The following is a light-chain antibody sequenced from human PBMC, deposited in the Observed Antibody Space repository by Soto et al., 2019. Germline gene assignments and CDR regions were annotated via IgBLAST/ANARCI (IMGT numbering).Light chain of an antibody. J-gene: IGLJ1*01. CDR1: SSDVGGYDY. CDR2: EVS. V-gene: IGLV2-14*01. Sequence: QSALTQPASVSGSPGQSITISCTGTSSDVGGYDYVSWYQQQPGKAPKLMIYEVSNRPSRVSNRFSGSKSGNTASLTISGLQAEDEADYYCSSYTRSSTSYVFGTGTKLTVL. CDR3: SSYTRSSTSYV.